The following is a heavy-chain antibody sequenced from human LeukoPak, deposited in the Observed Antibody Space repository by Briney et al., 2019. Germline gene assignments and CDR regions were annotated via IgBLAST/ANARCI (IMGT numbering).Heavy chain of an antibody. CDR3: AKEENDFWSGYRAYFQH. Sequence: HSGGSLRLSCAASGFTFSSYGMHWVRQAPGKGLEWVAFIRYDGSNKHYADSVKGRFTISRDNSKNTLYLQMNSLRAEDTAVYYCAKEENDFWSGYRAYFQHWGQGTLVTVSS. D-gene: IGHD3-3*01. CDR2: IRYDGSNK. J-gene: IGHJ1*01. V-gene: IGHV3-30*02. CDR1: GFTFSSYG.